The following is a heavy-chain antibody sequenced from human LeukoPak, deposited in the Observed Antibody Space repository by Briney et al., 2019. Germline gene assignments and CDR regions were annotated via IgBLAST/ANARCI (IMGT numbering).Heavy chain of an antibody. J-gene: IGHJ4*02. D-gene: IGHD3-10*01. Sequence: ASVKVSCKASGYTFTGYYMHWVRQAPGQGLEWMGWINPNSGGTNYAQKFQDRVTMTRDTSTSTVYMELSSLRSEDTAVYYCAREAPGTCYFDYWGQGTQVTVSS. CDR1: GYTFTGYY. V-gene: IGHV1-2*02. CDR2: INPNSGGT. CDR3: AREAPGTCYFDY.